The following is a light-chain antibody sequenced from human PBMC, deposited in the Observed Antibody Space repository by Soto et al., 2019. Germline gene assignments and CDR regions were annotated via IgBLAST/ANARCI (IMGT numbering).Light chain of an antibody. CDR1: HSISGW. CDR3: QHFNSYPWT. J-gene: IGKJ1*01. V-gene: IGKV1-5*01. CDR2: GAS. Sequence: DIQMPQSPSTLSASVGDRVAITCRASHSISGWLAWYQQKAGKAPTLLIYGASSLQTGVPSRFSGSGSGTEFTLSISSLQPDEVATYYCQHFNSYPWTFGQGTKVDIK.